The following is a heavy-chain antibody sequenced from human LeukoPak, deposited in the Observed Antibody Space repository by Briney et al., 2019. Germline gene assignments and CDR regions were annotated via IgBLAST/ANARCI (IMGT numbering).Heavy chain of an antibody. V-gene: IGHV5-51*01. Sequence: GESLKISCEASGYSFTSYWIGWVRQMPGKGLEWMGIIYPGDSDTRYSPSFQGQVTISADKSISTAYLQWSSLKASDTAMYYCARHFRSGVAVAGTFDYWGQGTLVTVSS. CDR3: ARHFRSGVAVAGTFDY. CDR2: IYPGDSDT. CDR1: GYSFTSYW. J-gene: IGHJ4*02. D-gene: IGHD6-19*01.